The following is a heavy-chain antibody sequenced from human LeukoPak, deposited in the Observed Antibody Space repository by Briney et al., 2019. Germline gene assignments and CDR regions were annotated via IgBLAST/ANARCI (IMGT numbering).Heavy chain of an antibody. CDR3: ARDSYDYDSHFEDVFDS. CDR2: AHSRGHT. D-gene: IGHD5-18*01. V-gene: IGHV4-59*01. Sequence: SETLSLTCTVSGGSIRTNYWSWIRQAPGKALEWIGYAHSRGHTRSNPSLESRVTISVDMSNNHLPLRLTSVTAADTAVYYSARDSYDYDSHFEDVFDSWGQGTMVTVSS. J-gene: IGHJ3*01. CDR1: GGSIRTNY.